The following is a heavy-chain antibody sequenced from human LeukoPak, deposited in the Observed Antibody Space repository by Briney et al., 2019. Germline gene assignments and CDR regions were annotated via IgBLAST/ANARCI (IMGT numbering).Heavy chain of an antibody. Sequence: PGGSLRLSCAASGFSFSSYGMHWVRQAPGKGLEWVAVISYEGSNEYYADSVKGRFTISRDNSKSTLYLQMTSLRAEDTAVYYCAKDEIRYYYDSSGYYGDYWGQGTLVAVSS. CDR3: AKDEIRYYYDSSGYYGDY. V-gene: IGHV3-30*18. J-gene: IGHJ4*02. CDR1: GFSFSSYG. D-gene: IGHD3-22*01. CDR2: ISYEGSNE.